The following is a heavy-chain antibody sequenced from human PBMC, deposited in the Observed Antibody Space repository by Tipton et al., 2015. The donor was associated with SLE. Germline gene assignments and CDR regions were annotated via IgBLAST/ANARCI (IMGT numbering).Heavy chain of an antibody. Sequence: SLRLACAASGVTFSSYGMHWVRQAPGKGLEWVAFIRYDGSNKYYADSVMGRFTISRDNSKNTLYLQMNSLRAEDTAVYYCAKGPGEPGSSVDYWGQGTLVTVSS. CDR2: IRYDGSNK. D-gene: IGHD1-1*01. CDR1: GVTFSSYG. CDR3: AKGPGEPGSSVDY. J-gene: IGHJ4*02. V-gene: IGHV3-30*02.